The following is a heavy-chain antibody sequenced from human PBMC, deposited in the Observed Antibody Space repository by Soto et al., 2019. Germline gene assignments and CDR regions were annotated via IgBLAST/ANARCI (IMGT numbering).Heavy chain of an antibody. CDR3: AKDLDGGFGELFFDK. D-gene: IGHD3-10*01. CDR1: EGTFSGYG. V-gene: IGHV3-30*18. J-gene: IGHJ4*02. Sequence: PVGPQSLSCRGSEGTFSGYGVHWISKTPGKGLEWVAVISYDGSNKYYADSVKGRFTISRDNSKGTLFLQMNNLRAEDTATYFCAKDLDGGFGELFFDKWGQGTLVTVSS. CDR2: ISYDGSNK.